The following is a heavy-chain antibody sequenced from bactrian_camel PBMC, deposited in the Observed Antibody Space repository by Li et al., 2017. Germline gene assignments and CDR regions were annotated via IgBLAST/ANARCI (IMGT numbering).Heavy chain of an antibody. CDR1: RYLPSQYH. Sequence: VQLVESGGGSVQAGESLRLSCTSRYLPSQYHWAWFRQVPGKQREGVAAIDSDGLTKYADSVKGRFTISQDYAKNTVYLQMSGLKPEDTAMYYCAATSSVVAGNCLAVGLEFYRYWGQGTQVTVS. CDR2: IDSDGLT. J-gene: IGHJ4*01. D-gene: IGHD6*01. CDR3: AATSSVVAGNCLAVGLEFYRY. V-gene: IGHV3S53*01.